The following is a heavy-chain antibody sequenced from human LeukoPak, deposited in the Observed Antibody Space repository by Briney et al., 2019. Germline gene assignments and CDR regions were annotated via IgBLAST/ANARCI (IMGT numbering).Heavy chain of an antibody. CDR1: GFTFSSYG. CDR2: IRYDGSNK. D-gene: IGHD2-2*01. CDR3: AKELGYCSSTSCYAFDI. Sequence: HPGGSLRLSCAASGFTFSSYGMHWVRQAPGKGLEWVAFIRYDGSNKYYADSVKGRFTISRDNSKNTLYLQTNSLRAEDTAVYYCAKELGYCSSTSCYAFDIWGQGTMVTVSS. V-gene: IGHV3-30*02. J-gene: IGHJ3*02.